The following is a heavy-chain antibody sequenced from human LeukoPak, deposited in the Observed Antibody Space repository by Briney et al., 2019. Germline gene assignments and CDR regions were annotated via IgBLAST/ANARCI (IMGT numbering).Heavy chain of an antibody. Sequence: ASVKVSCKASGYTFTTYAMNWVRQAPGQGLEWMGWINTNTGNPAYAQGFTGRFVFSLDTSVSTAYLQISSLKADDTAVYYCAREVAIGRAAMEGLLHWGQGTLVTVSS. J-gene: IGHJ4*02. CDR2: INTNTGNP. V-gene: IGHV7-4-1*02. CDR3: AREVAIGRAAMEGLLH. D-gene: IGHD5-18*01. CDR1: GYTFTTYA.